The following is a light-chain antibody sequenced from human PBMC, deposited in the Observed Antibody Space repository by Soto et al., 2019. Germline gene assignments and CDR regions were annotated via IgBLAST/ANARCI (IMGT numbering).Light chain of an antibody. J-gene: IGKJ4*01. V-gene: IGKV3-11*01. CDR2: DAS. CDR3: QQRSNWPLT. Sequence: PGERATLSCRASQSVSSYLAWYQQKPGQAPRLLISDASNRATGIPARFSGSGSGTDFTLTISSLEPEDFAVYYCQQRSNWPLTFVGGTKVEIK. CDR1: QSVSSY.